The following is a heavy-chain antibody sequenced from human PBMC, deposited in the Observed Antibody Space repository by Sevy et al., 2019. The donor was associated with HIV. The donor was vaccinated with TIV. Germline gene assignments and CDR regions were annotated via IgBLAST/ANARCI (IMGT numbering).Heavy chain of an antibody. J-gene: IGHJ4*02. CDR1: GFGFSNYW. V-gene: IGHV3-74*01. D-gene: IGHD2-2*01. CDR3: ARDPAMPPRGY. CDR2: INSVGSST. Sequence: GGSLRLSCAASGFGFSNYWMHWVRQVPGKGLVWVSRINSVGSSTSYADFVKGRFTISRDNAENTLYLQMNSLRAEDTALYYCARDPAMPPRGYWGQGTLVTVSS.